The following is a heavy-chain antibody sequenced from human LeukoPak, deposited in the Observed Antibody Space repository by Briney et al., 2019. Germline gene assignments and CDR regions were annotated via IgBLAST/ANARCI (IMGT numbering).Heavy chain of an antibody. CDR2: INHSGST. J-gene: IGHJ4*02. Sequence: NPSETLSLTCAVYGGSFSGYYWSWIRQPPGKGLEWIGEINHSGSTNYNPSLRGRVTISVDTSKNQFSLKLSSVTAADTAVHYCARVFSNYGAGYFDYWGQGTLVTVSS. CDR3: ARVFSNYGAGYFDY. V-gene: IGHV4-34*01. D-gene: IGHD4-11*01. CDR1: GGSFSGYY.